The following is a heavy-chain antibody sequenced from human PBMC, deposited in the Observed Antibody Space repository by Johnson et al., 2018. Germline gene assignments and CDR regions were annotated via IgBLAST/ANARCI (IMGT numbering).Heavy chain of an antibody. Sequence: VQLVESGGGLVQPGGSLRLSCAASGFTFSNYAMSWVRQAPGKGLEWVSAISGSVNNPYHTDSGKGRFTISRDNSKNTLSLQKNNLRADDTAVYYCAKDSATIVRGHHVDVWGQGTTVTVSS. CDR2: ISGSVNNP. D-gene: IGHD3-10*01. CDR3: AKDSATIVRGHHVDV. V-gene: IGHV3-23*04. J-gene: IGHJ6*02. CDR1: GFTFSNYA.